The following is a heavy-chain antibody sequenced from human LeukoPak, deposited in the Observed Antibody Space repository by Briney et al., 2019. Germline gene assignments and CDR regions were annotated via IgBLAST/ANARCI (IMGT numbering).Heavy chain of an antibody. V-gene: IGHV3-23*01. CDR1: GFTFSSQA. D-gene: IGHD5-18*01. CDR3: ARGYTYFVS. J-gene: IGHJ4*02. Sequence: PGGSLRLSCAASGFTFSSQAMSWVRQTPGKGLEWVSSIDGSSSHIYYADSVKGRFTISRDNSKNTMYLRVNSLRAEDTAVYYCARGYTYFVSWGQGTLVTVSS. CDR2: IDGSSSHI.